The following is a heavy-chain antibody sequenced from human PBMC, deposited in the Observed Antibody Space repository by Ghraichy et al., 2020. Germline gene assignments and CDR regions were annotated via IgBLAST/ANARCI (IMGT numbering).Heavy chain of an antibody. Sequence: GGRARGKGLVGVSRIDRDGSTTTYADSVKGRFTISSDNAKNTLYLQMNSLRAEDTAVYYCARPRSYGSGGYYNRIDYWGQGALVTVSS. V-gene: IGHV3-74*01. CDR3: ARPRSYGSGGYYNRIDY. CDR2: IDRDGSTT. J-gene: IGHJ4*02. D-gene: IGHD3-10*01.